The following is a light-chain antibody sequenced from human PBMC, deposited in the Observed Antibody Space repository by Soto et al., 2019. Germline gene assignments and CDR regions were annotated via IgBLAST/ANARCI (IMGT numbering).Light chain of an antibody. CDR3: QQYDDWLRLT. CDR2: GAS. Sequence: EIVMTQSPATLSVSPGERATLSCRASQSVNIYLAWYQQKPGQAPRLLIFGASSRANGIPARFSGSGSGTEFNLTISILQAEDFAVYFCQQYDDWLRLTFGGGTKLEIK. J-gene: IGKJ4*01. V-gene: IGKV3D-15*01. CDR1: QSVNIY.